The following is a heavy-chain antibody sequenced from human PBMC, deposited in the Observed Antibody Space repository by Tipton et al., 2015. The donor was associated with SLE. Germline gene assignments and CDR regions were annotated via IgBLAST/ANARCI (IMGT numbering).Heavy chain of an antibody. V-gene: IGHV5-51*03. Sequence: QLVQSGAEVKKPGESLKISCEGSGYSFSNYWIAWVRQMPGKGLEWMGIIYPGDSDTRYSPSFQGQVTISADKSISTAYLQWSSLKASDTALYYCARLNDRSVNWFDPWGQGTLVTVSS. CDR1: GYSFSNYW. CDR2: IYPGDSDT. CDR3: ARLNDRSVNWFDP. D-gene: IGHD1-1*01. J-gene: IGHJ5*02.